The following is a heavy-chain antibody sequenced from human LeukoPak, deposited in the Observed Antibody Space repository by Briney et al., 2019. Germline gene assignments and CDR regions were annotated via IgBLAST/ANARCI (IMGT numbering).Heavy chain of an antibody. D-gene: IGHD3-16*01. V-gene: IGHV4-34*01. J-gene: IGHJ4*02. CDR3: ARDELAGGGLFDY. CDR2: INHSGST. Sequence: PSETLSLTCAVYGGSFSGYYWSWIRQPPGKGLEWIGEINHSGSTNYNPSLKSRVTISVDTSKNQFSLKLSSVTAADTAVYYCARDELAGGGLFDYWGQGTLVTVSS. CDR1: GGSFSGYY.